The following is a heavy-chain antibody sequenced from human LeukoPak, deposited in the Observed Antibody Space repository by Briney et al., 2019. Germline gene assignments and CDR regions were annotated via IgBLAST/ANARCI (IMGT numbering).Heavy chain of an antibody. J-gene: IGHJ4*02. V-gene: IGHV3-48*01. CDR1: GFTLSSYS. CDR2: ISSSSSTI. Sequence: PGGSLRLSCAASGFTLSSYSMNWVRQAPGKGMEWVSYISSSSSTIYYADSVKGRFTISRDNAKNSLYLQMNNLRAEDTAVYYCAKYYYGSGSPGYWGQGTLVTVSS. D-gene: IGHD3-10*01. CDR3: AKYYYGSGSPGY.